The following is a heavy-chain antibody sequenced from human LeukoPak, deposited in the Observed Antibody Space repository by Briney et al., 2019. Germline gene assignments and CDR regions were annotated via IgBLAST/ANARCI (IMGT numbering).Heavy chain of an antibody. V-gene: IGHV3-30*03. Sequence: GGPLRLSCAASGFTFSNYGMHWVRQAPGKGLEGVAVISYDGSSEYYADSVKGRFTISRDNAKNTLYAQMNSLRVEDTAVYYCARGGSPPEALGDAFDIWGQGTMVTVSS. CDR1: GFTFSNYG. CDR2: ISYDGSSE. J-gene: IGHJ3*02. CDR3: ARGGSPPEALGDAFDI. D-gene: IGHD1-26*01.